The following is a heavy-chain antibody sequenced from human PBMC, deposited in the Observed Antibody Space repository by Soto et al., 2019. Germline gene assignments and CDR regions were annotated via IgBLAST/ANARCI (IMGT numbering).Heavy chain of an antibody. CDR1: GFTFSSYW. CDR2: IKQDGSEK. Sequence: PGGSLRLSCAASGFTFSSYWMSWVRQAPGKGLEWVANIKQDGSEKYYVDSVKGRVTISRDNAKNSLYLQMNSLRAEDTAVYYCARIRFLEWLLYYAYFDYWGQGTLVTVSS. CDR3: ARIRFLEWLLYYAYFDY. V-gene: IGHV3-7*03. J-gene: IGHJ4*02. D-gene: IGHD3-3*01.